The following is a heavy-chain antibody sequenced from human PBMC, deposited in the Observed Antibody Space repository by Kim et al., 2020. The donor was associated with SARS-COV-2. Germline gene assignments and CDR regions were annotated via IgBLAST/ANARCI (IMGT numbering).Heavy chain of an antibody. Sequence: KGRFTISRDNAKNSLYLQMNSLRAEDTALYYCAKAGYYYDSSGYYGAFDIWGQGTMVTVSS. CDR3: AKAGYYYDSSGYYGAFDI. V-gene: IGHV3-9*01. J-gene: IGHJ3*02. D-gene: IGHD3-22*01.